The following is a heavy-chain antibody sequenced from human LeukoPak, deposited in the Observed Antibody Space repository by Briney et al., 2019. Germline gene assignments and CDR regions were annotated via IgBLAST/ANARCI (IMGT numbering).Heavy chain of an antibody. D-gene: IGHD4-23*01. Sequence: GGSLRLSCAASGFTFSSYSMTWVRQAPGKGLEWVSSISSSSSYIYYADSVKGRFTISRDNAKNSLYLQMNSLRAEDTAVYYCASSSFYGGNADYWGQGTLVTVSP. V-gene: IGHV3-21*01. CDR1: GFTFSSYS. J-gene: IGHJ4*02. CDR3: ASSSFYGGNADY. CDR2: ISSSSSYI.